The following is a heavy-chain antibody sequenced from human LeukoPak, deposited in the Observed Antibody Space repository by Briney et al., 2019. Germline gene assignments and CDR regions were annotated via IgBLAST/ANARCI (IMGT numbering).Heavy chain of an antibody. V-gene: IGHV3-23*01. D-gene: IGHD6-13*01. CDR1: GFTFSNFA. CDR3: AKGAAAGKVDWFDP. CDR2: ITGCGAT. J-gene: IGHJ5*02. Sequence: GGSLRLSCAASGFTFSNFAMMWVRQAPGTGLQWVSTITGCGATFYADSVRGRFTIFRDTSMNTLFLQMNSLGAEDTAVYYCAKGAAAGKVDWFDPWGQGTLVTVSS.